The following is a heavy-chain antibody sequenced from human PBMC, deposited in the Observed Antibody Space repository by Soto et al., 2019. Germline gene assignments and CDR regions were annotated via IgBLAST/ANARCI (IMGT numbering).Heavy chain of an antibody. CDR2: INPNSGGT. CDR1: GFTFTGHY. Sequence: GASVKVSCKASGFTFTGHYIHWVRQAPGQGLEWMGWINPNSGGTSYAQKFQGRVTMTRDTSITTAYMELSRLSSDDTAVYYCATSGSFFRRSLGYFDYWGQGTLVTVSS. J-gene: IGHJ4*02. D-gene: IGHD1-26*01. CDR3: ATSGSFFRRSLGYFDY. V-gene: IGHV1-2*02.